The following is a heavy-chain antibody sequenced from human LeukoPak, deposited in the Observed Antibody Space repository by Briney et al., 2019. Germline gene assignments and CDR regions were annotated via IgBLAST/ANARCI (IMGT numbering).Heavy chain of an antibody. CDR2: IYYSGST. CDR1: GGSISRSSYY. J-gene: IGHJ4*02. V-gene: IGHV4-39*01. CDR3: ARTRAGYNYSTFDY. D-gene: IGHD5-24*01. Sequence: SETLSLTCTVSGGSISRSSYYWGWIRQPPGKGLEWIGSIYYSGSTYYNPSLKSRVTISVDTSKNQFSLKLSSVTAADTAVYYCARTRAGYNYSTFDYWGQGTLVIVSS.